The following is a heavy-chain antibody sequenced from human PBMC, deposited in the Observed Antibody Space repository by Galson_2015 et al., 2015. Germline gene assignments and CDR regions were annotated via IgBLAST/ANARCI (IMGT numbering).Heavy chain of an antibody. CDR3: ARERGIGYSSGWYYFDY. J-gene: IGHJ4*02. CDR2: IKQDGSEK. Sequence: SLRLSCAASGFTFSSYWMSWVRQAPGKGLEWVANIKQDGSEKYYVDSVKGRFTISRDNAKNSLYLQMNSLRAEDTAVYYCARERGIGYSSGWYYFDYWGQGTLVTVSS. V-gene: IGHV3-7*01. CDR1: GFTFSSYW. D-gene: IGHD6-19*01.